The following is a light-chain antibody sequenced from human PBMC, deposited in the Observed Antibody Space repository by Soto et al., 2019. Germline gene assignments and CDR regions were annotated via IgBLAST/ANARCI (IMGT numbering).Light chain of an antibody. CDR2: AAS. V-gene: IGKV1-9*01. Sequence: IQLTQSPSSLSASVGDSVTITCRASQGVSRYLSWYQQKPGRAPILLISAASTLQSGVPARFSGSGSGTDFTLSITNLQPEDFATYYCQQLNTYPVTFGGGTKVEIK. CDR1: QGVSRY. CDR3: QQLNTYPVT. J-gene: IGKJ4*01.